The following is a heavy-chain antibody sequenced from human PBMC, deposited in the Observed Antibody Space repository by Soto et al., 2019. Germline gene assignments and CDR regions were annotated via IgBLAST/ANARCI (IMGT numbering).Heavy chain of an antibody. V-gene: IGHV4-31*03. Sequence: QVQLQESGPGLVKPSQTLSLTCTVSGGSISSGGYYWSWIRQHPGKGLEWIGYIYYSGSTYYNPSHKRRVTISVDSSKNQFSLQLSYVTAADTAVYSCARICNGGSCYSAWFDPWGQGTLVTVSS. CDR1: GGSISSGGYY. CDR2: IYYSGST. J-gene: IGHJ5*02. CDR3: ARICNGGSCYSAWFDP. D-gene: IGHD2-15*01.